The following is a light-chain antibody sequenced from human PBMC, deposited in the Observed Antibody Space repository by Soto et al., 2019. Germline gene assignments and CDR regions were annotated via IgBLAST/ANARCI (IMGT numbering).Light chain of an antibody. V-gene: IGKV3-20*01. Sequence: IVLTQSPGTLSLSPGERATLSCRASQSVRSNFLAWYQEKPGQAPRLLIYGASSRATGIPDRFSGSGSGTDFTLTISRLEPEDFAVYYCRQYGYSLGFAFGGGTKVEIK. CDR1: QSVRSNF. CDR2: GAS. J-gene: IGKJ4*01. CDR3: RQYGYSLGFA.